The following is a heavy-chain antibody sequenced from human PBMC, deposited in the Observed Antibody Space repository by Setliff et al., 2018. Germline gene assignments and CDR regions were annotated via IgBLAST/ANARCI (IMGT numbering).Heavy chain of an antibody. V-gene: IGHV1-69*05. CDR1: GGTFSSYA. D-gene: IGHD2-21*02. CDR3: ARSPPTVVVTAIQATFDY. CDR2: IIPIFGTA. Sequence: ASVKVSCKASGGTFSSYAISWVRQAPGQGLEWMGGIIPIFGTANYAQKFQGRVTITTDESTSTAYMELSSLRSEDTAVYYCARSPPTVVVTAIQATFDYWGQGTLVTVSS. J-gene: IGHJ4*02.